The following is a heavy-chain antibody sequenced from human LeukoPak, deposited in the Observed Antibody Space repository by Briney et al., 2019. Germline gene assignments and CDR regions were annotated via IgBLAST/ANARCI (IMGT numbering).Heavy chain of an antibody. CDR2: INTNTGNP. CDR3: ARDLVNTRRRVVAAAIDY. J-gene: IGHJ4*02. D-gene: IGHD2-15*01. V-gene: IGHV7-4-1*02. Sequence: GASVKVSCKASGYTFTSYAMNWVRQAPGQGLEWMGWINTNTGNPTYAQGFTGRFVLSLDTSVSTAYLQISSLKAEDTAVYYCARDLVNTRRRVVAAAIDYWGQGTLVTVSS. CDR1: GYTFTSYA.